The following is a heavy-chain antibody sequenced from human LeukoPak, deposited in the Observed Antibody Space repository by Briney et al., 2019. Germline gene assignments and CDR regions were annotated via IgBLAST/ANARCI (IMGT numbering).Heavy chain of an antibody. D-gene: IGHD2-8*01. J-gene: IGHJ4*02. CDR3: ARDRACSNGVCSYFDY. Sequence: SQTLSLTCTVSGGSISSTTYYWGWIRQPPGKGLEWIGSIYYSGSTWYNPSLKSRVTVSADTSKNQFSLKLTSVTAADTAVYYCARDRACSNGVCSYFDYWGQGTVVTVSS. CDR2: IYYSGST. CDR1: GGSISSTTYY. V-gene: IGHV4-39*01.